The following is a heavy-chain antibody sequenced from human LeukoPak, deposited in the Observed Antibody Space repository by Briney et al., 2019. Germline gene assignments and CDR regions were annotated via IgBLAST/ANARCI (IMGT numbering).Heavy chain of an antibody. J-gene: IGHJ4*02. Sequence: GGSLRLSCAASGFTFNNSWMSWVRQAPGKGLEWVANIKQDGSEKYYIDSVKGRFSISRDNTKNSLYLQINSLRADDTAVYYCAGDFLFWGQGTMVAVSS. CDR3: AGDFLF. V-gene: IGHV3-7*03. CDR2: IKQDGSEK. CDR1: GFTFNNSW.